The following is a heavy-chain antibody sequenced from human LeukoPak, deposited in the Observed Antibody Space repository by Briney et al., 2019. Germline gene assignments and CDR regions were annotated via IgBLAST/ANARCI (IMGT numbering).Heavy chain of an antibody. Sequence: ASVKVSCKASGGTFSSYAISWVRQAPGQGLEWMGGIIPIFGTANYAQKFQGRVTMTTDTSTSTAYMELRSLRSDDTAVYYCARVGVLLYNWFDPWGQGTLVTVSS. CDR3: ARVGVLLYNWFDP. V-gene: IGHV1-69*05. CDR1: GGTFSSYA. D-gene: IGHD4/OR15-4a*01. CDR2: IIPIFGTA. J-gene: IGHJ5*02.